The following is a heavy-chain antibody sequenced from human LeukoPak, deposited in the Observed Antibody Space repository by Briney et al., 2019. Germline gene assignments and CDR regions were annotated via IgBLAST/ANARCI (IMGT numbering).Heavy chain of an antibody. D-gene: IGHD6-6*01. J-gene: IGHJ4*02. Sequence: GGSLRLSCAPSGFIFTNFGMHGVRQAPGKGPEWVATIWYDGSKKYYADSVKGRFTISRDNSKNRLYLQMNSLRAEDTAVYYWARGTLGVDYWGQGTLVTVSS. CDR1: GFIFTNFG. CDR2: IWYDGSKK. CDR3: ARGTLGVDY. V-gene: IGHV3-33*01.